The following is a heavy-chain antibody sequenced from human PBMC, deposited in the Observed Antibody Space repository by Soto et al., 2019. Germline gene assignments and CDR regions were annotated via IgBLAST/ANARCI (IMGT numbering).Heavy chain of an antibody. Sequence: GGSLRLSXAASGFTISSYWMHWVRQAPGKGLVWVSRVSNDGSTTIYADSVKGRFTISRDNAKNTLYLQMNSLRVEDTAVYYCARDRPHNWFDPWGQGTLVTVSS. J-gene: IGHJ5*02. CDR2: VSNDGSTT. CDR1: GFTISSYW. V-gene: IGHV3-74*01. CDR3: ARDRPHNWFDP.